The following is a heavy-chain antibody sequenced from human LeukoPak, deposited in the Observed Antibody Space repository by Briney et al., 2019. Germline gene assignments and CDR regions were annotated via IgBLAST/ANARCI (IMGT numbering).Heavy chain of an antibody. CDR2: INHSGST. V-gene: IGHV4-34*01. Sequence: PSETLSLTCAVYGGSFSGYYWSWIRQPPGKGLEWIGEINHSGSTNYNPSLKSRVTISVDTSKNQFSLKLSSVTAADTAVYYCARGRGGITMVRYHYWGQGTLVTVSS. CDR1: GGSFSGYY. CDR3: ARGRGGITMVRYHY. D-gene: IGHD3-10*01. J-gene: IGHJ4*02.